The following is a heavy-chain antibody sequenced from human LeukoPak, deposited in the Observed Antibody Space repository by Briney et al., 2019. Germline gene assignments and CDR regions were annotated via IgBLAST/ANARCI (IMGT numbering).Heavy chain of an antibody. J-gene: IGHJ4*02. Sequence: SGTLSLTCAVSGGSISSSNWWSWVRQPPGKGLEWIGEIYHSGSTNYNPSLKSRVTISVDKSKNQFSLKLSSVTAADTAVYYCARSHGGYSSSWGKYYFDYWGQGTLVTVSS. CDR1: GGSISSSNW. V-gene: IGHV4-4*02. CDR2: IYHSGST. D-gene: IGHD6-13*01. CDR3: ARSHGGYSSSWGKYYFDY.